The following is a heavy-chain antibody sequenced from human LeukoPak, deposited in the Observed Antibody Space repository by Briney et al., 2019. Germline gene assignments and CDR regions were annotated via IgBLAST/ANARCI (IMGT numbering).Heavy chain of an antibody. J-gene: IGHJ4*02. V-gene: IGHV4-34*01. Sequence: PSETLSLTCAVYGGSFSGYYWSWIRQPPGKGLEWIGEINHSGSTNYNPSLKSRVTISVDTSKNQFSLKLSSVTAADTAVYYCARSVRVTPGVIDYWGQGTLVTVSS. CDR2: INHSGST. CDR3: ARSVRVTPGVIDY. CDR1: GGSFSGYY. D-gene: IGHD2-21*02.